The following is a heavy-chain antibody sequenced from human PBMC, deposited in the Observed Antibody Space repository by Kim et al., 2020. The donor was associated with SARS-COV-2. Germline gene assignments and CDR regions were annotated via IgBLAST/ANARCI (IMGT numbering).Heavy chain of an antibody. CDR1: GFTFDDYA. Sequence: SLRLSCAASGFTFDDYAMHWVRQAPGKGLEWVSGISWNSGSIGYADSVKGRFTISRDNAKNSLYLQMNSLRAEDTALYYCAKDSGYSYGSDYYYGMDVWGQGSTVTVSS. D-gene: IGHD5-18*01. V-gene: IGHV3-9*01. J-gene: IGHJ6*02. CDR3: AKDSGYSYGSDYYYGMDV. CDR2: ISWNSGSI.